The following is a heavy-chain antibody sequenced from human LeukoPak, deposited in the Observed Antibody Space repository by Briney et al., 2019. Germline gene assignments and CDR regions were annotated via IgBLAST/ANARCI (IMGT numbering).Heavy chain of an antibody. D-gene: IGHD3-16*02. J-gene: IGHJ6*03. CDR1: GYTFTGYY. V-gene: IGHV1-2*02. CDR2: INPNSGAT. CDR3: ARDHGGVMITFGGVIKYYYYMDV. Sequence: EASVKVSCKASGYTFTGYYMHWVRQAPGQGLEWMGWINPNSGATKYAQKFQGRVTVTRDTSIRTAYMELSSLRSDDTAIYYCARDHGGVMITFGGVIKYYYYMDVWGKGTTVTVSS.